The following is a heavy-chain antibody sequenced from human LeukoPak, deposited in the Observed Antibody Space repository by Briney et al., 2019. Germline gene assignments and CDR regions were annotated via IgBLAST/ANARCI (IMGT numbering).Heavy chain of an antibody. CDR3: ARDRYGDYGLDY. CDR1: GFTVSSSY. Sequence: GGSLRLSCAASGFTVSSSYMSWVRQAPGKGLEWVSVFYSGGSTYYADSVKGRFTISRDNSKNTLYLQMNSLRAEDTAVYYCARDRYGDYGLDYWGQGTLVTVSS. CDR2: FYSGGST. J-gene: IGHJ4*02. V-gene: IGHV3-53*01. D-gene: IGHD4-17*01.